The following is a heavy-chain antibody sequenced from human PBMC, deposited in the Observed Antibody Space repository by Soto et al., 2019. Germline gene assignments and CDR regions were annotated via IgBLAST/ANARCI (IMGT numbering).Heavy chain of an antibody. Sequence: SETLSLTCTVSGGSISSSSYYWGWIRQPPGKGLEWIGSIYYSGSTYYNPSLKSRVTISVDTSKNQFSLKLSSVTAADTAVYYCARRGYYGSGPFDYWGQGTLVTVS. J-gene: IGHJ4*02. CDR3: ARRGYYGSGPFDY. CDR2: IYYSGST. D-gene: IGHD3-10*01. CDR1: GGSISSSSYY. V-gene: IGHV4-39*01.